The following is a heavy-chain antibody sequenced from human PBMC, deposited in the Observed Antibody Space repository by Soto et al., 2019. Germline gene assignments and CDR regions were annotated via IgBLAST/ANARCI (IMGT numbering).Heavy chain of an antibody. J-gene: IGHJ6*02. D-gene: IGHD2-2*01. Sequence: GGSLRLSCAASGFTFSSYAMSWVRQDPGKGLEWVSAISGSGGSTYYADSVKGRFTISRDNSKNTLYLQMNSLRAEDTAVYYCASTWGVPAAISYYGMDVWGQGTTVTVSS. V-gene: IGHV3-23*01. CDR3: ASTWGVPAAISYYGMDV. CDR1: GFTFSSYA. CDR2: ISGSGGST.